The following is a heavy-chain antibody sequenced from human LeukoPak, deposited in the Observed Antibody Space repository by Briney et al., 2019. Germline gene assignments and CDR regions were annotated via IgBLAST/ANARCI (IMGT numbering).Heavy chain of an antibody. CDR2: ISWNGGSI. Sequence: GRSLRLSCAASGFTFGDYAMHWVRQAPGKGLEWVSGISWNGGSIGYAASVKGRFTISRDNAKNSLYLQMNSLRAEDMALYYCAKDINPKITGYFDYWGQGTLVTVSS. CDR1: GFTFGDYA. D-gene: IGHD3-16*01. CDR3: AKDINPKITGYFDY. J-gene: IGHJ4*02. V-gene: IGHV3-9*03.